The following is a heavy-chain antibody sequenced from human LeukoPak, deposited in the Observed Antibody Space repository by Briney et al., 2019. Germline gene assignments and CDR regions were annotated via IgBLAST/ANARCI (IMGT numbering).Heavy chain of an antibody. Sequence: SETLSLTCGVSGVSISSSNWWTWVRQPPGKGLEWIGEIYHSGSTNYNPSLKSRVTISVDKSKNQFSLKLSSVTAANTAIYYCARAGGSSDYWGQGTLVTVSS. CDR1: GVSISSSNW. CDR2: IYHSGST. J-gene: IGHJ4*02. CDR3: ARAGGSSDY. V-gene: IGHV4-4*02. D-gene: IGHD2-15*01.